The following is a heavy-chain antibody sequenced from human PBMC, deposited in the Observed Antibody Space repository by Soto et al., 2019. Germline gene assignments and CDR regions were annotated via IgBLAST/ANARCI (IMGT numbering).Heavy chain of an antibody. CDR3: AHSATDDFWSGYYMYYFDY. V-gene: IGHV2-5*02. J-gene: IGHJ4*02. CDR2: IYWDDDK. CDR1: GFSLSTSGVG. Sequence: QITLKESGPTLVKPTQTLTLTCTFSGFSLSTSGVGVGGIRQPPGKALEWLALIYWDDDKRYSPSLKSRLTITKDTSKNQVVLTMTNMDPVDTATYYCAHSATDDFWSGYYMYYFDYWGQGTLVPVSS. D-gene: IGHD3-3*01.